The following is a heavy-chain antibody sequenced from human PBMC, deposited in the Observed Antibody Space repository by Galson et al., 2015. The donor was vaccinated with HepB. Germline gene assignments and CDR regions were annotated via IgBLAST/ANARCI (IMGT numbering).Heavy chain of an antibody. D-gene: IGHD2-8*01. V-gene: IGHV3-23*01. CDR1: GFTFSKYV. J-gene: IGHJ4*02. CDR3: AKDQDTIMVDY. Sequence: SLRLSCAASGFTFSKYVMSWVRQPPGKGPEWVSVISGSGSNTYYRDSVKGRFTISRDNSKNTLYLQMNSLRAEDTAVYYCAKDQDTIMVDYCGQGTLVTVSS. CDR2: ISGSGSNT.